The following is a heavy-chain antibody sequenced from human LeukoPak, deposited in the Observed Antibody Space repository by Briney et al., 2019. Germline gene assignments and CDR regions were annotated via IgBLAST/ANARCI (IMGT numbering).Heavy chain of an antibody. CDR3: AREGSRDGYNFVLGHFDY. J-gene: IGHJ4*02. V-gene: IGHV3-30*04. CDR2: ISYDGSNK. Sequence: GGSLRLSCAASGFTVSSNEMSWVRQAPGKGLEWVAVISYDGSNKYYADSVKGRFTISRDNSRNTLYLQMNSLRAEDTAVYYCAREGSRDGYNFVLGHFDYWGQGTLVTVSS. CDR1: GFTVSSNE. D-gene: IGHD5-24*01.